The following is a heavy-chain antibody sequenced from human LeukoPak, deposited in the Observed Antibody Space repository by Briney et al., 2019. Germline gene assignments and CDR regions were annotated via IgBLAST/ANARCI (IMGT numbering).Heavy chain of an antibody. Sequence: PSETLSLTCNVSGGSFGNYYWNWIRQSPGKGLEWIGYIYSSGITNYNPSLKTRVTISVGPSKNQFSLTLNSVNASDTAVYFWATQRYSDLGGWFDPWGQGIPIIVSS. CDR1: GGSFGNYY. V-gene: IGHV4-59*08. CDR2: IYSSGIT. CDR3: ATQRYSDLGGWFDP. D-gene: IGHD4-11*01. J-gene: IGHJ5*02.